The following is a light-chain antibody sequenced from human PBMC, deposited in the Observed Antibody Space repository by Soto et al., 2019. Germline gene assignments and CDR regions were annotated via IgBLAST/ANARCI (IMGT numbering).Light chain of an antibody. CDR1: QSISSY. Sequence: DIQMTQSPSSLSASVGDRVTITCRASQSISSYLNWYQQKPGKAPKFLIYAASSLQSGVPSRFSGSGSGTDFTLTISSLQPEDFATYYCQQSYSTLQETFGQGTKV. J-gene: IGKJ1*01. CDR2: AAS. CDR3: QQSYSTLQET. V-gene: IGKV1-39*01.